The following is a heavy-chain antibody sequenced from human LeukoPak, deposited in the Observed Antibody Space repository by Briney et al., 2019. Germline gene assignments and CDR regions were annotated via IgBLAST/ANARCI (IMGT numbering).Heavy chain of an antibody. Sequence: SETLSLTCTASGGSISSYNWSWIRQPPGKGLEWIGYIYYSGSTNYNPSLKSRVTISVDTSKNQFSLKLSSVTAADTAVYYCARYTVTTEGDWFDPWGQGTLVTVSS. J-gene: IGHJ5*02. V-gene: IGHV4-59*01. D-gene: IGHD4-17*01. CDR1: GGSISSYN. CDR3: ARYTVTTEGDWFDP. CDR2: IYYSGST.